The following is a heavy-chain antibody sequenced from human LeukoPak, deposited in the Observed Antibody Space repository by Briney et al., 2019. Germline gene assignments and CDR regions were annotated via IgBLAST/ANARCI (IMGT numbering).Heavy chain of an antibody. CDR1: GGSFSSSSYY. Sequence: SETLSLTCTVSGGSFSSSSYYWGWICQPPGKGLEWIGSMYYSGSTYYNASLRSRVTISVDTSKNQFSLKLSSVTAADTAVYYCARHFDRDGYKSNAFDIWGQGTMVTVSS. CDR3: ARHFDRDGYKSNAFDI. CDR2: MYYSGST. V-gene: IGHV4-39*01. D-gene: IGHD5-24*01. J-gene: IGHJ3*02.